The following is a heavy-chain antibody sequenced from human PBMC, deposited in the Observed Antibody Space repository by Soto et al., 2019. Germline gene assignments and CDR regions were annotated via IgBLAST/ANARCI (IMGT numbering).Heavy chain of an antibody. CDR3: ARDRYDILTGYGYYYGMDV. CDR1: GGSVSSGSYY. CDR2: IYYSGST. V-gene: IGHV4-61*01. J-gene: IGHJ6*02. D-gene: IGHD3-9*01. Sequence: QVQLQESGPGLVKPSETLSLTCTVSGGSVSSGSYYWSWIRQPPGKGLEWIGYIYYSGSTNYNPSLKSRVTISVDTSRNQFALQLSSVTAADTAVYYCARDRYDILTGYGYYYGMDVWGQGTTVTVSS.